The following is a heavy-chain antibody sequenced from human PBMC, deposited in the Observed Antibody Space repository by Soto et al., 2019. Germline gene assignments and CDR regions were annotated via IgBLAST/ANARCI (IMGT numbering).Heavy chain of an antibody. J-gene: IGHJ2*01. V-gene: IGHV4-30-2*04. CDR3: FRCYGDHRNLHSFPTRRSSDL. CDR2: IYHSGST. D-gene: IGHD4-17*01. Sequence: KGLEWIGYIYHSGSTYYNPSLKSRVTISVDTSKNWFSLKLSSVTAADTAVYFFFRCYGDHRNLHSFPTRRSSDL.